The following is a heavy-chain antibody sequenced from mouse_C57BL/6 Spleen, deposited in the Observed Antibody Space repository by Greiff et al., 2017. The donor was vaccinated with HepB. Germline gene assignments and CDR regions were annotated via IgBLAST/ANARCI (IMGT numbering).Heavy chain of an antibody. Sequence: QVQLKESGPGLVAPSQSLSITCTVSGFSLTSYGVHWVRQPPGKGLEWLVVIWSDGSTTYNTALKSRLSISKDNSKSQDFLNMTSLQTDDTAMYYSSVPSRCRAALAYWPHGPSVTVSS. CDR3: SVPSRCRAALAY. V-gene: IGHV2-6*03. J-gene: IGHJ4*01. D-gene: IGHD3-1*01. CDR2: IWSDGST. CDR1: GFSLTSYG.